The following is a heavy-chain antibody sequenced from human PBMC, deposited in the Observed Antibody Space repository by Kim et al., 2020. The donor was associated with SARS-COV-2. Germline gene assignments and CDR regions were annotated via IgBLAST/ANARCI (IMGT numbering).Heavy chain of an antibody. CDR3: AKDRHIAAAGDYFDY. V-gene: IGHV3-30*02. Sequence: DAVRGRCTSTRDNAKNTMYLQMNSLRAEDSDVYYCAKDRHIAAAGDYFDYWGQGTLVTVSS. D-gene: IGHD6-13*01. J-gene: IGHJ4*02.